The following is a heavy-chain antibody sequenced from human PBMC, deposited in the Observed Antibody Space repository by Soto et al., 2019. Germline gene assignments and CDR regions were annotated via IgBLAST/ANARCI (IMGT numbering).Heavy chain of an antibody. CDR2: INDRGSI. V-gene: IGHV4-34*01. CDR1: GGSFSGYY. J-gene: IGHJ2*01. CDR3: SRESHDILTGSPWVWYFDL. Sequence: QVQLQQWGAGPLRPLETLSLTCGVSGGSFSGYYWAWIRQSPGKGLEWIGEINDRGSINYNPSRKSLVSISVDTTKNHDSRSLRSVTAADTSVYYCSRESHDILTGSPWVWYFDLWGRGTLVTVSS. D-gene: IGHD3-9*01.